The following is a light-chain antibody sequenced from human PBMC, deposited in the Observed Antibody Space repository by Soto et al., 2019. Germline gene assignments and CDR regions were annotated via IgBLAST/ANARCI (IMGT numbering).Light chain of an antibody. CDR3: SSYTSSSTLVV. CDR1: SSDVGGYNY. Sequence: QSALAQPASVSGSPGQSITISCTGTSSDVGGYNYVSWYQQHPGKAPKLIIYEVSNRPSGVSNRFSGSKSGNTASLTISGLQAEDEPDYYCSSYTSSSTLVVFGGGTKVTVL. J-gene: IGLJ2*01. CDR2: EVS. V-gene: IGLV2-14*01.